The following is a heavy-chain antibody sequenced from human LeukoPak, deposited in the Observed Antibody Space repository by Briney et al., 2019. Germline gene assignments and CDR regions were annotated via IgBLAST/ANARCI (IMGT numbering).Heavy chain of an antibody. CDR3: ARGEVMTSLNS. J-gene: IGHJ4*02. D-gene: IGHD1-26*01. Sequence: ASVKVSCKASGYTFTGYYIHWVRQAPGQGPQWMGWINPDSGGTRYAQKFQGRVTMTRDTSISTAYMELSRLTSDDTAVYYCARGEVMTSLNSWGQGTLVTVSS. CDR1: GYTFTGYY. CDR2: INPDSGGT. V-gene: IGHV1-2*02.